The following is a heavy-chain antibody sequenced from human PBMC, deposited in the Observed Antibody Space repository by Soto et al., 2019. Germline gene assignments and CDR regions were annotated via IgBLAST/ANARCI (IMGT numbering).Heavy chain of an antibody. D-gene: IGHD3-22*01. J-gene: IGHJ4*02. V-gene: IGHV3-23*01. CDR1: GFTLGTHA. CDR2: LNVNGDSR. Sequence: GGSLRLSCAASGFTLGTHAMHWVRQAPGKGLEWVSTLNVNGDSRDYADSVEGRFAISRDTSKNSLYLQMNSLRAEDTAVYYCARDVDYYDSSGPYWGQGTLVTVSS. CDR3: ARDVDYYDSSGPY.